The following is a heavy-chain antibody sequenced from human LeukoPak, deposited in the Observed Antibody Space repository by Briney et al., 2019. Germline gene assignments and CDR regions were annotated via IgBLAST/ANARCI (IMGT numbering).Heavy chain of an antibody. CDR2: IRSKANSYAT. J-gene: IGHJ4*02. Sequence: QPGGSLRLSYAASGFTFSGSAMHWVRQASGKGLEWVGRIRSKANSYATAYAASVKGRFTISRDDSKNTAYLQMNSLKTEDTAVYYCTTRAEWLDYWGQGTLVTVSS. V-gene: IGHV3-73*01. CDR3: TTRAEWLDY. D-gene: IGHD3-3*01. CDR1: GFTFSGSA.